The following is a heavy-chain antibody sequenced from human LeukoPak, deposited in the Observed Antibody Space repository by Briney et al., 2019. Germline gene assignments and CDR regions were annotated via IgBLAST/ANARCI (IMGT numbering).Heavy chain of an antibody. CDR2: IILILGIA. V-gene: IGHV1-69*04. Sequence: GASVKVSCKASGGTFSSYAISWVRQAPGQGLEWMGRIILILGIANYAQKFQGRVTITADKSTSTAYMELSSLRSEDTAVYYCAKEQSAYSSNFDYWGQGTLVTVSS. CDR3: AKEQSAYSSNFDY. CDR1: GGTFSSYA. D-gene: IGHD6-13*01. J-gene: IGHJ4*02.